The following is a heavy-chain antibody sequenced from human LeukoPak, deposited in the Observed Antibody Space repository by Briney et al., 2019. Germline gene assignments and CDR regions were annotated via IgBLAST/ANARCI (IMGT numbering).Heavy chain of an antibody. D-gene: IGHD3-9*01. CDR3: ARLGNLPPPLLRYFDWLLRGHAFDI. J-gene: IGHJ3*02. CDR2: INHSGST. Sequence: SETLSLTCAVYGGSFSGYYWSWIRQPPGKGLEWIGEINHSGSTNYNPSLKSRVTISVDTSKNQFSLKLSSVTAADTAVYYCARLGNLPPPLLRYFDWLLRGHAFDIWGQGTMVTVSS. V-gene: IGHV4-34*01. CDR1: GGSFSGYY.